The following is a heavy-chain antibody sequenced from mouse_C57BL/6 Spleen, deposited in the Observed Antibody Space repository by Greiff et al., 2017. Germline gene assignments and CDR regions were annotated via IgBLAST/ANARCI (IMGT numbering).Heavy chain of an antibody. D-gene: IGHD1-1*02. CDR1: GFSLSTSGMG. CDR2: IYWDDDK. V-gene: IGHV8-12*01. J-gene: IGHJ2*01. Sequence: QVTLKVSGPGLLQSSQTLSLTCSFSGFSLSTSGMGVSWIRQPSGKGLEWLAHIYWDDDKRYNPSLKSRLTISKDTSRNQVFLKITSVDTADTATYYCARVASYYFDYWGQGTTLTVSS. CDR3: ARVASYYFDY.